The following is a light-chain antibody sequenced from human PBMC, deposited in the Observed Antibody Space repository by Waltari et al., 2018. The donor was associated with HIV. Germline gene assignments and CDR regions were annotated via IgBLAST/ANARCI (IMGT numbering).Light chain of an antibody. CDR3: SSYAGSKNYVI. J-gene: IGLJ2*01. Sequence: QSALTQPPSASGSPGQSVTISCTGTSSDIGGYNYVSWYQQHPGKAPKLMIYEVTKRPSGVPKRFSGSKSGNTASLTVSGLQAEDEADYYCSSYAGSKNYVIFGGGTKLTVL. V-gene: IGLV2-8*01. CDR2: EVT. CDR1: SSDIGGYNY.